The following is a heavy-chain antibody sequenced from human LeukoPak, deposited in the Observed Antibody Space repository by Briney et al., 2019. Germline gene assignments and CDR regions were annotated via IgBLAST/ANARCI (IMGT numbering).Heavy chain of an antibody. CDR1: GFTFSTYW. CDR2: ISPDGSTT. V-gene: IGHV3-74*01. CDR3: VRGSSTWSPLGDY. D-gene: IGHD6-13*01. Sequence: GGSLRLSCAASGFTFSTYWMHWVRQAPGQGPVWVSRISPDGSTTTYADSVRGRFSISRDNAKNTLYMQMNSLRVDDTAVYYCVRGSSTWSPLGDYWGQGTLDTVST. J-gene: IGHJ4*02.